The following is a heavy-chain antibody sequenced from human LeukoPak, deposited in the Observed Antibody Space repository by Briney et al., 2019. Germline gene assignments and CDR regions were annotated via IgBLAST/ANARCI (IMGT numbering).Heavy chain of an antibody. D-gene: IGHD5-18*01. V-gene: IGHV1-8*01. Sequence: ASVKVSCQPSGYTFTHYEIHWVRQASGQALDWMGWTNPRRRNRVYAPKFEGRVTMTPDTSTSTAYMELRSLTSEDTAVYFCARNPSRSDTYFDLWGQGTLVTVSS. CDR1: GYTFTHYE. CDR2: TNPRRRNR. CDR3: ARNPSRSDTYFDL. J-gene: IGHJ4*02.